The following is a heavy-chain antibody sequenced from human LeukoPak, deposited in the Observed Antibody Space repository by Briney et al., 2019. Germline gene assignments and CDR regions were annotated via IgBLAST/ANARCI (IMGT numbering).Heavy chain of an antibody. Sequence: ASVKVSCKASGYTFTNYDITWVRQAPGQGLEWMGWISAYNANTNYAQKLQGRVTLTTYTLTTTAYLELRSLTSDDTAVYYCARDPSNTSGWRTWFDPWGQGTLVTVSS. CDR3: ARDPSNTSGWRTWFDP. J-gene: IGHJ5*02. CDR2: ISAYNANT. D-gene: IGHD6-19*01. V-gene: IGHV1-18*01. CDR1: GYTFTNYD.